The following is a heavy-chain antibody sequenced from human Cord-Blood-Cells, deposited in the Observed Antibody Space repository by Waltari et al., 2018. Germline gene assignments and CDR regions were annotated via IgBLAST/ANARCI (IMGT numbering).Heavy chain of an antibody. CDR1: GGSISSSSYY. CDR3: ARVAAPYNWFDP. D-gene: IGHD2-15*01. Sequence: QLQLQESGPGLVKPSETLSLTCTVPGGSISSSSYYWGWIRQPPGKGLEWIGRIYHSWSTSYHPSLKSRVTISVDTSKNQFSLKLSSVTAADTAVYYCARVAAPYNWFDPWGQGTLVTVSS. V-gene: IGHV4-39*01. J-gene: IGHJ5*02. CDR2: IYHSWST.